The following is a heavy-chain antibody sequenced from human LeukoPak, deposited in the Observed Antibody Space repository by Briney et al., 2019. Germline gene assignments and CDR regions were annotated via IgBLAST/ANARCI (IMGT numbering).Heavy chain of an antibody. CDR1: GFTFSDYY. Sequence: GGSLRLSCAASGFTFSDYYVSWIRQAPGKGLEWVSYISSSGSTIYYADSVKGRFTISKDNAKNSLYLQMNSLRAEDTAVYYCARDRDGRDGYNYWVDYWGQGTLVTVSS. V-gene: IGHV3-11*01. CDR2: ISSSGSTI. D-gene: IGHD5-24*01. CDR3: ARDRDGRDGYNYWVDY. J-gene: IGHJ4*02.